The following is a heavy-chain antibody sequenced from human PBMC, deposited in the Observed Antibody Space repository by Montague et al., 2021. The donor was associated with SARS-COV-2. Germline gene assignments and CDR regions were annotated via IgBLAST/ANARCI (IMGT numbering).Heavy chain of an antibody. Sequence: SETLSLTCTVSGGSISSSSYYWGWIRQPPGKGLEWIGSIYYSGSTYYNPSLKGRVTISVDTSKNQFSLKLSSVTAADTAVYYCARHASYDCSKDLYYYYYYGMDVWGQGTTVTVSS. V-gene: IGHV4-39*01. CDR1: GGSISSSSYY. CDR2: IYYSGST. J-gene: IGHJ6*02. D-gene: IGHD4-11*01. CDR3: ARHASYDCSKDLYYYYYYGMDV.